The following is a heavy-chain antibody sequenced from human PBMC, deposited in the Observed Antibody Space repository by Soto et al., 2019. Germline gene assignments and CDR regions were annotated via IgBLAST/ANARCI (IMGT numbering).Heavy chain of an antibody. CDR2: IWYDGSNN. Sequence: PGGSLRLSCAVSGFTLSSSVMHWVCQAPGKGLEWVAVIWYDGSNNYYADSVKGRFTISRDNSKNTLYLQMNSLRAEDTAVYYCARDPQTEPAFAYRGQGTLVTVSS. CDR3: ARDPQTEPAFAY. CDR1: GFTLSSSV. V-gene: IGHV3-33*08. D-gene: IGHD1-1*01. J-gene: IGHJ4*02.